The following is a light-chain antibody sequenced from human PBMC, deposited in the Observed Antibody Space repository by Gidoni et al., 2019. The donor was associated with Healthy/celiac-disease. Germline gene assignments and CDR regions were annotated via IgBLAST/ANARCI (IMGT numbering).Light chain of an antibody. J-gene: IGKJ3*01. V-gene: IGKV1-5*01. CDR1: QSISSW. CDR3: QQYNSYSIFT. CDR2: DAS. Sequence: DIQMTQSPSTLSASVGDRVTITCRASQSISSWLAWYQQKPGKAPKLLSYDASSLESGVPSRFSGSGSGTEFTLTISSLQPDDFATYYCQQYNSYSIFTFGPGTKVDIK.